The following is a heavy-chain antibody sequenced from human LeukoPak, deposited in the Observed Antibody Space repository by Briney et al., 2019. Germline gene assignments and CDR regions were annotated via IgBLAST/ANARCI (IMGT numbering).Heavy chain of an antibody. D-gene: IGHD2-15*01. CDR2: IYNGGNT. Sequence: QPGGSLRLSCAASEFSVGSNYMSWVRQAPGKGLEWVSIIYNGGNTYYADSVKGRFTISRDNSKNTLYLQMNSLRAEDTAVYYCARDSYSKYWGQGTLVTVSS. CDR3: ARDSYSKY. J-gene: IGHJ4*02. V-gene: IGHV3-66*01. CDR1: EFSVGSNY.